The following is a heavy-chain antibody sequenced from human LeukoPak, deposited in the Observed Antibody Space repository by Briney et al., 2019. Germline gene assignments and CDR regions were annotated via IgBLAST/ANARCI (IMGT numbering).Heavy chain of an antibody. Sequence: GASVKVSCKVSGYTLTELSMHWVRQAPGKGLEWMGGFDPEDGETIYAQKFQGRVTMTEDTSTDTAYMELSSLRPEDTAVYYCATDARGGLLRTVADYYMDVWGKGTTVTVSS. CDR2: FDPEDGET. J-gene: IGHJ6*03. V-gene: IGHV1-24*01. D-gene: IGHD3-22*01. CDR3: ATDARGGLLRTVADYYMDV. CDR1: GYTLTELS.